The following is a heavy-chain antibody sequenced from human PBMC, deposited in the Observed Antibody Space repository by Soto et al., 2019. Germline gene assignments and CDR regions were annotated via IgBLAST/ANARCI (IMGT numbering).Heavy chain of an antibody. CDR2: IYHSGST. CDR1: GGSISSPNFY. D-gene: IGHD5-18*01. J-gene: IGHJ4*02. V-gene: IGHV4-39*07. Sequence: PSETLSLTCTVSGGSISSPNFYWSWIRQHPGKGLEWIGEIYHSGSTNYNPSLKSRVTISVDTSKNQFSLKLSSVTAADTAVYYCARGYYSYGNRFPFDYWGQGTLVTVSS. CDR3: ARGYYSYGNRFPFDY.